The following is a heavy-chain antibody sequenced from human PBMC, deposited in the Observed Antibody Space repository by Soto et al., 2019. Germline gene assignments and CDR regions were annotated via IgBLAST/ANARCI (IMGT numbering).Heavy chain of an antibody. CDR1: GYTFTSDG. CDR2: INTHSGDT. J-gene: IGHJ5*02. D-gene: IGHD2-2*01. Sequence: QVQLVQSGAEVKNPGASVKVSCETSGYTFTSDGISWVRQAPGQGLEWMGWINTHSGDTNFAQKFQDRVTMTTDPPTSTVYMEVRSLGYDDTAIYYCARDKGPCDKTGCQRNYFDPWGQGTLVTVSS. V-gene: IGHV1-18*04. CDR3: ARDKGPCDKTGCQRNYFDP.